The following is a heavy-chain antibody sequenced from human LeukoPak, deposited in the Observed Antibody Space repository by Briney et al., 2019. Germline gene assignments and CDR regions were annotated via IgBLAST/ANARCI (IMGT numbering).Heavy chain of an antibody. CDR3: ARHDSFIPC. CDR2: ISDNEGRT. Sequence: GGSLRLFCAASGFTFNYYAMSWVRQAPGKGLEWVSGISDNEGRTYYTDSVKGRFTISRDKTKNTVFLQMHNLRADDTAVYFFARHDSFIPCWGQGALVTVSS. V-gene: IGHV3-23*01. J-gene: IGHJ4*02. CDR1: GFTFNYYA. D-gene: IGHD5-18*01.